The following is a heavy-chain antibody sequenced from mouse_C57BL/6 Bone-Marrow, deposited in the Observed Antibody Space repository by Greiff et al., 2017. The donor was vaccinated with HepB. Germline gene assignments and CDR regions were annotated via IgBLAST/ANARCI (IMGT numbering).Heavy chain of an antibody. V-gene: IGHV7-1*01. CDR3: ARDRIYRYFDV. J-gene: IGHJ4*01. CDR2: SRNKANDYTT. CDR1: GFTFSDFY. Sequence: DVKLVESGGGLVQSGRSLRLSCATSGFTFSDFYMEWVRQAPGKGLEWIAASRNKANDYTTEYSASVKGRFIVSRDTSQSILYLQMNALRAEDTAIYYCARDRIYRYFDVWGQGTSVTVSS. D-gene: IGHD2-14*01.